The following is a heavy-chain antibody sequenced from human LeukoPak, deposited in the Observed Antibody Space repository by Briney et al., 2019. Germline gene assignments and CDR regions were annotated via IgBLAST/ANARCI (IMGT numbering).Heavy chain of an antibody. CDR3: ARLSLLVVPAAIPYYGMDV. CDR2: IYYSGST. CDR1: GGSISSYY. D-gene: IGHD2-2*01. J-gene: IGHJ6*02. Sequence: SETLSLTCTVSGGSISSYYWSWIRQPPEKGLEWIGYIYYSGSTNYNPSLKSRVTISVDTSKNQFSLKLSSVTAADTAVYYCARLSLLVVPAAIPYYGMDVWGQGTTVTVSS. V-gene: IGHV4-59*08.